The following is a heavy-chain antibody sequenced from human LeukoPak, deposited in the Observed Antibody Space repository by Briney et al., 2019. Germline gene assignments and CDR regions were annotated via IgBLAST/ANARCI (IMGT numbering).Heavy chain of an antibody. V-gene: IGHV3-23*01. D-gene: IGHD3-10*01. CDR1: GFTFSSYA. J-gene: IGHJ4*02. Sequence: GGSLRLSCAASGFTFSSYAMGWVRQAPGKGLEWVSAISGSGGSTYYADSVKGRFTISRDNSKNTLYLQMNSLRSDDTAVYYCARHGSGSYYIYWGQGTLVTVSS. CDR2: ISGSGGST. CDR3: ARHGSGSYYIY.